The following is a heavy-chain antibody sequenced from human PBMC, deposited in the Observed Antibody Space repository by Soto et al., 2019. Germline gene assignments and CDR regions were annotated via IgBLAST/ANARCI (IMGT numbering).Heavy chain of an antibody. D-gene: IGHD6-13*01. J-gene: IGHJ6*02. Sequence: GGSLRLSCAASGFTFSDYWMNWVRQAPGKGLEWVANIKQDGSDKYYVDSVKGRFTISRDNAENSLYLQMNSLRAEDTAVYYCARQQLYYYYYGMDVWGQGTTVTVSS. CDR2: IKQDGSDK. CDR3: ARQQLYYYYYGMDV. V-gene: IGHV3-7*05. CDR1: GFTFSDYW.